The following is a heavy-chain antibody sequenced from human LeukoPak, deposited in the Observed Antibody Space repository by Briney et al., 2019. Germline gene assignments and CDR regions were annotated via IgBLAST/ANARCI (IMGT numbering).Heavy chain of an antibody. CDR1: GFTFSSYW. Sequence: GGSLRLSCAASGFTFSSYWMSWVRQAPGKGLEWVSAISGSGGSTYYADSVKGRFTISRDNSKNTLYLQMNSLRAEDTAVYYCAKEGFPQRYCSGGSCYNWFDPWGQGTLVTVSS. CDR3: AKEGFPQRYCSGGSCYNWFDP. J-gene: IGHJ5*02. CDR2: ISGSGGST. D-gene: IGHD2-15*01. V-gene: IGHV3-23*01.